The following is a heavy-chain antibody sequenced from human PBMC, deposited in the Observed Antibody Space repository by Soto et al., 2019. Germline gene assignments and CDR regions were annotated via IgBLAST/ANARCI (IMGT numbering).Heavy chain of an antibody. Sequence: GGSLSLSCAASGFTFSNYVMTWVRQAPGKGLEWVSGISDSGDSTYYADSVKGRFTISRDNSTNTLYLQMNSLRVEDTAIYYCAKGHYDILTGLDYWGQGTLVTVSS. J-gene: IGHJ4*02. CDR2: ISDSGDST. V-gene: IGHV3-23*01. CDR3: AKGHYDILTGLDY. D-gene: IGHD3-9*01. CDR1: GFTFSNYV.